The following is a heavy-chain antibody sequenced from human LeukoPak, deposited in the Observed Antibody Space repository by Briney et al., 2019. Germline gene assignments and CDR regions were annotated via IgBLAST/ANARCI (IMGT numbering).Heavy chain of an antibody. V-gene: IGHV4-59*01. J-gene: IGHJ4*02. CDR2: IFYSGSA. Sequence: PSETLSLICTVSGGSFSGYYWSWVRQPPGKGLEWISHIFYSGSANYNPSLERGVSISVDTTTKKFSLMQISVTAAEPAVFFYCGSANYNPTFKSRVTISVDTSKNQFSLKLGSVTAADTAVYYCARDYYDSSGYYRCFDYWGQGTLVTVSS. CDR1: GGSFSGYY. D-gene: IGHD2-21*02. CDR3: CGSANYNPTFKSRVTISVDTSKNQFSLKLGSVTAADTAVYYCARDYYDSSGYYRCFDY.